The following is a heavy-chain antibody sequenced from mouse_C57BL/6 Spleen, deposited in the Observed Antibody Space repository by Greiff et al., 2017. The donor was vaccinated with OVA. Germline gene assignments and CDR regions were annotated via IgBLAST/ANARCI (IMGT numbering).Heavy chain of an antibody. Sequence: QVQLKQPGAELVKPGASVKLSCKASGYTFTSYWMHWVKQRPGRGLEWIGRIDPNSGGTKYNEKFKSKATLTVDKPSSTAYMQLSSLTSEDSAVYYCARSGGFYYYGSSPYFDYWGQGTTLTVSS. D-gene: IGHD1-1*01. CDR1: GYTFTSYW. CDR2: IDPNSGGT. V-gene: IGHV1-72*01. J-gene: IGHJ2*01. CDR3: ARSGGFYYYGSSPYFDY.